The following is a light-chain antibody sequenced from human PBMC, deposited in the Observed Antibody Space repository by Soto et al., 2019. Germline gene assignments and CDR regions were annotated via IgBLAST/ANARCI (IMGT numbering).Light chain of an antibody. CDR3: QQYGTSPQT. CDR2: GAS. Sequence: EIVLTQSPGTLSLSPGQRATLSCRACQSVSSSYLAWYQQKPGQAPRLLIHGASSRATGIPDRFSGSGSGTDFTLTISRLEPEDFAMYYCQQYGTSPQTFGQGTKLEIK. V-gene: IGKV3-20*01. CDR1: QSVSSSY. J-gene: IGKJ2*01.